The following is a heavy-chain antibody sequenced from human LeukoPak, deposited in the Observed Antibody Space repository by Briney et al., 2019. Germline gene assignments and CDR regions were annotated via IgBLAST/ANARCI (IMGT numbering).Heavy chain of an antibody. CDR1: GGSFSGYY. V-gene: IGHV4-34*01. CDR2: INHSGST. Sequence: SETLSLTCAVYGGSFSGYYWSWIRQPPGKGLEWIGEINHSGSTNYNPSLKSRVTISVDTSKNQFSLKLSSVTAADTAVYYCARKTGEIVVADYWGQGTLVIVSS. J-gene: IGHJ4*02. CDR3: ARKTGEIVVADY. D-gene: IGHD3-22*01.